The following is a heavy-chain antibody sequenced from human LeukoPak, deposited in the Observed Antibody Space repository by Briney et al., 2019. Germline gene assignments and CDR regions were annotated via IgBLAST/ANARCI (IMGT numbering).Heavy chain of an antibody. J-gene: IGHJ4*02. V-gene: IGHV3-66*04. D-gene: IGHD6-13*01. CDR1: GFTVSSNY. Sequence: GGSLRLSCAASGFTVSSNYMSWVRQAPGKGLEWVSVIYSGGSTYYTDSVKGRFTIARDNSKNTLYLQMNSLRAEDTAVYYCASQRGWYSPLYWGQGTLVTVSS. CDR2: IYSGGST. CDR3: ASQRGWYSPLY.